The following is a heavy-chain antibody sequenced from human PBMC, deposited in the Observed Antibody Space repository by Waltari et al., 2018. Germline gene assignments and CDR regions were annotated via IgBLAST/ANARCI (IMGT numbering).Heavy chain of an antibody. CDR1: GYSISSGYS. D-gene: IGHD2-8*02. CDR2: IYHSGST. Sequence: QVQLQESGPGLVKPSETLSLTCAVSGYSISSGYSWGWIRQPPGKGLEWIGSIYHSGSTYYNPSLKSRVTISVDTSKNQFSLKLSSVTAADTAVYYCARAIVLVAPWDYWGQGTLVTVSS. V-gene: IGHV4-38-2*01. CDR3: ARAIVLVAPWDY. J-gene: IGHJ4*02.